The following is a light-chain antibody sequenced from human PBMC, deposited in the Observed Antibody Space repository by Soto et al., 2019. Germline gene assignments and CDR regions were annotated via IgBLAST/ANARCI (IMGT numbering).Light chain of an antibody. CDR1: SSDVGGYNY. CDR2: DVS. V-gene: IGLV2-14*03. CDR3: SSYTSSGTLWV. J-gene: IGLJ3*02. Sequence: QSVLTQPASVCGSPGPWITISCTGTSSDVGGYNYVSWYQHHPGKAPKLMIYDVSNRPSGVSNRFSGSKSGNTASLTISGLQAEDEADYYWSSYTSSGTLWVFGGGTKLTVL.